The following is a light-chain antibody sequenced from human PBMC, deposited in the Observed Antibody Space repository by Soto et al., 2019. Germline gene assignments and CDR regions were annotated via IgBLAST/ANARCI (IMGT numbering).Light chain of an antibody. CDR1: LVITDY. V-gene: IGKV1-27*01. Sequence: DLQMTQSPSSLSASVGDRVTITCRASLVITDYLAWYQQKPGKVPKLLIYAASTLQSGVPSRFSGSGSGTDFTLTISSLQPEDVATYYCQKYNSAPWTFGQGTEVEIK. CDR3: QKYNSAPWT. J-gene: IGKJ1*01. CDR2: AAS.